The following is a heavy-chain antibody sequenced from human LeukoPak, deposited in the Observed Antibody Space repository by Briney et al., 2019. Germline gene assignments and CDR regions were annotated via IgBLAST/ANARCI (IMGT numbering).Heavy chain of an antibody. CDR3: AREGSGSLPHLDH. J-gene: IGHJ4*02. Sequence: ASVKVSCKASGYTFTSHYMQWVRLAPGQGLEWMGIINPSGGGTRYAQKFQGRVTMTRDTSTSTVYMELSSLRSEDTAVHYCAREGSGSLPHLDHWGQGTLVTVSS. CDR2: INPSGGGT. D-gene: IGHD3-10*01. V-gene: IGHV1-46*01. CDR1: GYTFTSHY.